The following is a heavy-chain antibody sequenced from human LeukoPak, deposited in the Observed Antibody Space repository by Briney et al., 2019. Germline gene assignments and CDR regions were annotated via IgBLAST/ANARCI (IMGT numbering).Heavy chain of an antibody. V-gene: IGHV4-34*01. Sequence: SETLSLTCAVYGGSFSGYYWSWIRQPPGKGLEWIGEINHSGSTNYNPSLKSRVTISADTSKNQFSLKLSSVTAADTAVYYCASIRTYYYDSNWGQGTMVTVSS. CDR3: ASIRTYYYDSN. CDR1: GGSFSGYY. CDR2: INHSGST. D-gene: IGHD3-22*01. J-gene: IGHJ3*01.